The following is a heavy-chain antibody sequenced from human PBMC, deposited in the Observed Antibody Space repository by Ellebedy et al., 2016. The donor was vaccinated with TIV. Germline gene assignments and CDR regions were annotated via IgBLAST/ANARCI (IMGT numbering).Heavy chain of an antibody. CDR1: GYKFSSYW. Sequence: GESLKISCKASGYKFSSYWIGWVRQMPGKGLEWMGITFPGDFDSQYSPSFRGQVTISADNSVDTAYLQWSSLKASDTAMYYCARYSNGGSLYWGQGTLVTVSS. CDR3: ARYSNGGSLY. V-gene: IGHV5-51*01. D-gene: IGHD6-25*01. J-gene: IGHJ4*01. CDR2: TFPGDFDS.